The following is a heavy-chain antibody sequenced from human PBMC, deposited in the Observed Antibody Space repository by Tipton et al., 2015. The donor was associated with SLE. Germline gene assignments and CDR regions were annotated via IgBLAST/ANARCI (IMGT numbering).Heavy chain of an antibody. CDR2: ITSNGKYV. CDR3: ATVYHYESSGLRGGLDV. J-gene: IGHJ6*02. Sequence: SLRLSCAASGFAFSTHSMSWVRQAPGKGLERVSSITSNGKYVYYADSVKGRFTISRDNAKNLLYLQTSSLRAEDTAVYYCATVYHYESSGLRGGLDVWGQGTTVTVSS. D-gene: IGHD3-22*01. V-gene: IGHV3-21*03. CDR1: GFAFSTHS.